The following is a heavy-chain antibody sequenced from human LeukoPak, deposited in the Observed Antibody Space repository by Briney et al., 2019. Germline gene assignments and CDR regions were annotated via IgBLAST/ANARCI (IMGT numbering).Heavy chain of an antibody. CDR1: GFTFSSCW. CDR3: ARVGGYNSYFDY. CDR2: INGDGSST. D-gene: IGHD5-24*01. V-gene: IGHV3-74*03. J-gene: IGHJ4*02. Sequence: GGSLRLSCAASGFTFSSCWMHWVRQAPGKGLVWVSRINGDGSSTTYADSVRGRFTISRDNAKNTLYLQMNSLRDEDTAVYYCARVGGYNSYFDYWGQGTLVTVSS.